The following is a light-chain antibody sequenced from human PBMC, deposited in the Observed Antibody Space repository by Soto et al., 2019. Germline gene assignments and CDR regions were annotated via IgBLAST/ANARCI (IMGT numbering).Light chain of an antibody. J-gene: IGKJ1*01. V-gene: IGKV1-5*03. CDR3: QQYSTSPPRT. CDR1: QSISIW. CDR2: KAS. Sequence: DIPMTQSPSTLSASVGDRVTITCRASQSISIWLAWYQQKPGKAPKILSYKASSLESGVPSRFSGSGSGTEFTLTISSLQPDDFATYYCQQYSTSPPRTFGQGTTVEIK.